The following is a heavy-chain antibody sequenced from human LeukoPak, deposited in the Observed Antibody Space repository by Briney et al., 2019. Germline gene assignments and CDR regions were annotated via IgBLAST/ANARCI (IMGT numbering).Heavy chain of an antibody. V-gene: IGHV3-11*04. CDR2: ISSSGSTI. J-gene: IGHJ5*02. CDR3: AKDYRSTGWYGNWFDP. D-gene: IGHD6-19*01. CDR1: GFTFSDYY. Sequence: GGSLRLSCAASGFTFSDYYVSWIRQAPGKGLEWVSYISSSGSTIYYADSVKGRFTISRDNSKNTLYLQMNSLRTDDTAIYYCAKDYRSTGWYGNWFDPWGQGTLVTVSS.